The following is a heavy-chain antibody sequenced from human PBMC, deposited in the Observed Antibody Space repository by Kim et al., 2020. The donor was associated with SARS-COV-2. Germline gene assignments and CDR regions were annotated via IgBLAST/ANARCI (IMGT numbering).Heavy chain of an antibody. Sequence: GGSLRLSCAASGFTFSSYAMHWVRQAPGKGLEWVAVISYDGSNKYYADSVKGRFTISRDNSKNTLYLQMNSLRAEDTAVYYCARDRVVRGVNWFGPWGQGTLVTVSS. CDR3: ARDRVVRGVNWFGP. V-gene: IGHV3-30*04. CDR1: GFTFSSYA. J-gene: IGHJ5*02. CDR2: ISYDGSNK. D-gene: IGHD3-10*01.